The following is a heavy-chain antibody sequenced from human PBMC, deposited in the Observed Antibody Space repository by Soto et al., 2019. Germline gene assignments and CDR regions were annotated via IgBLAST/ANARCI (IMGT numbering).Heavy chain of an antibody. CDR1: GYTFTSHG. D-gene: IGHD3-9*01. J-gene: IGHJ3*02. CDR2: ISTFNGKT. CDR3: ARLLTEGVTYREDAFDI. Sequence: VQLVQSGGEVKKPGASVKVSCKASGYTFTSHGISWVRQAPGQGLEWMGWISTFNGKTDYAQKFQGRVTMTADTRTGTGYMELRSLRSDDTAVYYCARLLTEGVTYREDAFDIWGQGTKVTVSS. V-gene: IGHV1-18*01.